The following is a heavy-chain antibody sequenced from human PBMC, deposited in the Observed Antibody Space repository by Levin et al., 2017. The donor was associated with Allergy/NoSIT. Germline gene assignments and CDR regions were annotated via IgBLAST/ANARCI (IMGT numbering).Heavy chain of an antibody. CDR2: ISGSGGST. J-gene: IGHJ5*02. Sequence: GGSLRLSCAASGFTFSSYAMSWVRQAPGKGLEWVSAISGSGGSTYYADSVKGRFAISRDNSKNTLYLQMNSLRAEDTAVYYCAKRRGQLELRVLWFDPWGQGTLVTVSS. V-gene: IGHV3-23*01. CDR1: GFTFSSYA. CDR3: AKRRGQLELRVLWFDP. D-gene: IGHD1-7*01.